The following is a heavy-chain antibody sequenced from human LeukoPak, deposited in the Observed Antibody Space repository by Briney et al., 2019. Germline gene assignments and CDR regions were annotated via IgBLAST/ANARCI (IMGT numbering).Heavy chain of an antibody. D-gene: IGHD2-2*01. J-gene: IGHJ4*02. CDR2: ISFDGSHQ. V-gene: IGHV3-30*04. CDR1: GFTFRSYS. Sequence: PGRSLRLSCVASGFTFRSYSLHWVRQAPGKGLEWVAVISFDGSHQYFADSVKGRFTISRDNSNNTLYLQMNSLRAEDTAVYYCATPLISTSSTTYYNYFEYWGQGALVTVSS. CDR3: ATPLISTSSTTYYNYFEY.